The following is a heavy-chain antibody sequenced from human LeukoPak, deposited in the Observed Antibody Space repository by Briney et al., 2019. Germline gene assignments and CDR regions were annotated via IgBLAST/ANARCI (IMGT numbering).Heavy chain of an antibody. CDR1: GGTFSSYT. CDR2: IIPILGIA. V-gene: IGHV1-69*02. CDR3: ARADSYPAPFDY. Sequence: SVKVSCKDSGGTFSSYTISWVRQAPGQGLEWMGRIIPILGIANYAQKFQGRVTITADKSTSTAYMELSSLRSEDTAVYYCARADSYPAPFDYWGQGTLVTVSS. J-gene: IGHJ4*02. D-gene: IGHD2-15*01.